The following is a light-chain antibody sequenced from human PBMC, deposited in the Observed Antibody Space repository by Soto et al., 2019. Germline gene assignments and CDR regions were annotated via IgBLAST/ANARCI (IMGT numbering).Light chain of an antibody. J-gene: IGKJ5*01. CDR3: QHFNNGPPKT. V-gene: IGKV3-15*01. CDR2: GAS. CDR1: QSISSK. Sequence: EIVMTQSPATLSVSPGERATLSCRASQSISSKLAWYQQKPGQAPRLLIYGASTRATGNPARFSGSGSGAECTITLSSMQSDAFAVYCSQHFNNGPPKTFGPGTRLESK.